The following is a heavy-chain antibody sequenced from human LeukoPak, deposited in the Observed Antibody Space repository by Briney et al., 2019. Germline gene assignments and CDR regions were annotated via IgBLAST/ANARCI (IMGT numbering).Heavy chain of an antibody. CDR2: IYYSGST. CDR3: ARDNQYCSSTSCYWDI. J-gene: IGHJ3*02. CDR1: GGSISSYY. D-gene: IGHD2-2*01. V-gene: IGHV4-59*12. Sequence: SEALSLTCTVSGGSISSYYWSWIRQPPGKGLGWIGYIYYSGSTNYNPSLKSRVTISVDTSKNQFSLKLSSVTAADTAVYYCARDNQYCSSTSCYWDIWGQGTMVTVSS.